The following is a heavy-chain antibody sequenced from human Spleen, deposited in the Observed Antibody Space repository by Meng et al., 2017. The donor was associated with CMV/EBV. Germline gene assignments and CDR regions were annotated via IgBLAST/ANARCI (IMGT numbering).Heavy chain of an antibody. J-gene: IGHJ5*02. CDR3: ARGGYYDSSGQNWFDP. CDR1: GFTFSTYA. CDR2: ISYDGSNK. Sequence: GFTFSTYAMHLVRQTPGKGLEWVAVISYDGSNKYYADSVKGRFTISRDNSKNTLHLQMNTLRAEDTALYYCARGGYYDSSGQNWFDPWGQGTLVTVSS. D-gene: IGHD3-22*01. V-gene: IGHV3-30-3*01.